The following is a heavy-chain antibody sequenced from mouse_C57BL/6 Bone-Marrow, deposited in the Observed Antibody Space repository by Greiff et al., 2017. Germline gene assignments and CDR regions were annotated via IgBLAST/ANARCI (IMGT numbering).Heavy chain of an antibody. V-gene: IGHV1-7*01. CDR3: ARWGYYYAMDY. CDR1: GYTFTSYW. CDR2: INPTSGYT. Sequence: VQLLESGAELAQPGASVKLSCKASGYTFTSYWMHWVKQRPGQGLEWIGYINPTSGYTKSNQKFKDKATLTAAKSSSTAYMQLSSLTYEDAAVYYCARWGYYYAMDYWGQGTSVTVSA. J-gene: IGHJ4*01.